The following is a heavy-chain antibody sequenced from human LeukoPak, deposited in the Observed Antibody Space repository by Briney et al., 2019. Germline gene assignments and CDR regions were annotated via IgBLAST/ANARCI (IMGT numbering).Heavy chain of an antibody. Sequence: PGGSLRLSCAASGFTFSSYAMSWVRQAPGKGLEWVSAISGSGGNTYYADSVKGRFTISRDNSKNTLYLLMNSLRADDTAVYYFAKGRGWEASYYYYYMDVWGKGTTVTISS. V-gene: IGHV3-23*01. D-gene: IGHD1-26*01. J-gene: IGHJ6*03. CDR2: ISGSGGNT. CDR3: AKGRGWEASYYYYYMDV. CDR1: GFTFSSYA.